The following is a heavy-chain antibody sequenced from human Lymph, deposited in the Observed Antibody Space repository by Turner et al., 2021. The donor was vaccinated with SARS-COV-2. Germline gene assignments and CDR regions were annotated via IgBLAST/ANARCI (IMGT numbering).Heavy chain of an antibody. CDR3: AKGVRGVIIPEAFDI. V-gene: IGHV3-23*01. D-gene: IGHD3-10*01. CDR1: GFTFSSYA. CDR2: ISVSGGST. J-gene: IGHJ3*02. Sequence: EMQLLESGGGLVQPGGSLRLSCAASGFTFSSYAMSWVRQAPGKGLDWVSSISVSGGSTYYADSVKGRFTISRDNSKNTLYLQMNSLRAEDTAVYYCAKGVRGVIIPEAFDIWGQGTMVTISS.